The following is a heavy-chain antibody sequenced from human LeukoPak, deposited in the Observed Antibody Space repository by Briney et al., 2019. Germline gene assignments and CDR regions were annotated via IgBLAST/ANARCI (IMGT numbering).Heavy chain of an antibody. CDR1: GGSFSGYY. D-gene: IGHD2-15*01. Sequence: SETLSLTCAVYGGSFSGYYWSWIRQPPGKGLEWIGEINHSGSTNYNPSLKSRVTISVDTSKNQFSLKLSSVTAAETAVYYCARGYCSGGSCYYMDVWGKGTTVTVSS. CDR3: ARGYCSGGSCYYMDV. J-gene: IGHJ6*03. V-gene: IGHV4-34*01. CDR2: INHSGST.